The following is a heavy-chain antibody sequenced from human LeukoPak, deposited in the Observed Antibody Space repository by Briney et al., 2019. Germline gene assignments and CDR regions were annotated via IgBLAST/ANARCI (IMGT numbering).Heavy chain of an antibody. Sequence: SETLSLTCTVSGGSISSYYWSWIRQPPGKGLEWIGYIYYSGSTNYNPSLKSRVTISVDTSKNQFSLKLSSVTAADTAVYYCARHDSGSGEYQLLAFDYWGQGTLVTVSS. D-gene: IGHD2-2*01. V-gene: IGHV4-59*01. J-gene: IGHJ4*02. CDR3: ARHDSGSGEYQLLAFDY. CDR1: GGSISSYY. CDR2: IYYSGST.